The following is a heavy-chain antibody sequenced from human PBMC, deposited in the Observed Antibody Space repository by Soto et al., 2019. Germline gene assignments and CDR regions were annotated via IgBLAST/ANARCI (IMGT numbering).Heavy chain of an antibody. CDR1: GYSFTTYG. V-gene: IGHV1-18*01. D-gene: IGHD2-8*01. CDR3: ARTEGRSTRGDY. J-gene: IGHJ4*02. CDR2: ISTYNGDT. Sequence: QVPLVQSGAEVKKPGASVRVSCKASGYSFTTYGVTWVRQAPGQGLEWMGWISTYNGDTRVAQQHQGRVNLTTDTSTNAAHMELRSLRSDDTAIYYCARTEGRSTRGDYWGQGTLVTVSS.